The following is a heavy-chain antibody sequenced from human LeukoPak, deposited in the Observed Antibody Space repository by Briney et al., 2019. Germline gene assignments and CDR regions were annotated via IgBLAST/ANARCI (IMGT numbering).Heavy chain of an antibody. Sequence: HPGGSLRLSCAASGFTVSSNYMSWVRQAPGKGLEWVSVIYSGGSTYYADSVKGRFTISRDNSKNTLYLQMNSLRAEDTAVYYCASLAAAGTGARNSYWGQGTLVTVSS. CDR3: ASLAAAGTGARNSY. D-gene: IGHD6-13*01. V-gene: IGHV3-53*01. CDR2: IYSGGST. J-gene: IGHJ4*02. CDR1: GFTVSSNY.